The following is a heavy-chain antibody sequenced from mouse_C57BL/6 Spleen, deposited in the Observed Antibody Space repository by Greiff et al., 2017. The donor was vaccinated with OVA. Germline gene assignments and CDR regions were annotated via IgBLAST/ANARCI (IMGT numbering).Heavy chain of an antibody. D-gene: IGHD3-2*02. CDR1: GYTFTSYW. Sequence: QVQLKQPGAELVKPGASVKVSCKASGYTFTSYWMHWVKQRPGQGLEWIGRIHPSDSDTNYNQKFKGKATLTVDKSSSTAYMQLSSLTSEDSAVYYCAISTAQARGFAYWGQGTLVTVSA. J-gene: IGHJ3*01. CDR2: IHPSDSDT. V-gene: IGHV1-74*01. CDR3: AISTAQARGFAY.